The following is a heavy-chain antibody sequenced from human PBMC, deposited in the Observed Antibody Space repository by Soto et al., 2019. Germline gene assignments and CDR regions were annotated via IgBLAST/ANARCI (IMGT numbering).Heavy chain of an antibody. D-gene: IGHD4-4*01. V-gene: IGHV3-48*02. J-gene: IGHJ5*02. CDR3: ARDRTTVSRGLFDP. CDR1: GFTFSSYS. CDR2: ISSSSSTI. Sequence: LRLSCAASGFTFSSYSMNWVRQAPGKGLEWVSYISSSSSTIYYADSVKGRFTISRDNAKNSLYLQMNSLRDEDTAVYYCARDRTTVSRGLFDPWGQGTLVTVSS.